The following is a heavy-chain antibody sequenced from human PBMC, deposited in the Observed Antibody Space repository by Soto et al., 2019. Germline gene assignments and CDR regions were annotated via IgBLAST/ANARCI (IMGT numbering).Heavy chain of an antibody. CDR3: ARALGSYCYDSSGYYYYYYGMDV. J-gene: IGHJ6*02. D-gene: IGHD3-22*01. V-gene: IGHV1-18*01. Sequence: ASVKVSCKASGYTFTSYGISWVRQAPGQGLEWMGWISAYNGNTNYAQKLQGRVTMTTDTSTSTAYMELRSLRSDDTAVYYCARALGSYCYDSSGYYYYYYGMDVWGQGTTVTVSS. CDR2: ISAYNGNT. CDR1: GYTFTSYG.